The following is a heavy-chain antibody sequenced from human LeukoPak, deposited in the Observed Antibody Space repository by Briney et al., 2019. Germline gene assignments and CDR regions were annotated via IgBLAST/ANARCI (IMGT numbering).Heavy chain of an antibody. CDR1: GFTFSSYP. J-gene: IGHJ4*02. CDR3: AREGVAVDTAMADY. CDR2: ISNGGGSA. V-gene: IGHV3-23*01. Sequence: GGSLRLSCAGSGFTFSSYPMSWVRQAPGKGLQWVSAISNGGGSAYYADSVKGRFTISRDNAKNSLYLQMNSLRAEDTAVYYCAREGVAVDTAMADYWGQGTLVTVSS. D-gene: IGHD5-18*01.